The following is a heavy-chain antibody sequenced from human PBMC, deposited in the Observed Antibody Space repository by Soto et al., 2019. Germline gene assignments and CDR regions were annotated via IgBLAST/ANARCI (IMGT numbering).Heavy chain of an antibody. CDR3: AKEGEATGTTADRFDY. CDR1: GFTFSSYA. J-gene: IGHJ4*02. D-gene: IGHD1-7*01. CDR2: ISGSGGST. Sequence: GGSLRLSCAASGFTFSSYAMSWVRQAPGKGLEWVSAISGSGGSTYYADSVKGRFTISRDNSKNTLYLQMNSLRAEDTAVYYCAKEGEATGTTADRFDYWGQGTLVTVSS. V-gene: IGHV3-23*01.